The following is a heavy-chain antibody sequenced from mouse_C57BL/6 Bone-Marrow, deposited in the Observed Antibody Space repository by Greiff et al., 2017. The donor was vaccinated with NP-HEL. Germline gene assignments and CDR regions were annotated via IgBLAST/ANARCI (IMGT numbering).Heavy chain of an antibody. D-gene: IGHD1-3*01. Sequence: QVQLQQPGAELVMPGASVKLSCKASGYTFTSYWMHWVKQRPGQGFEWIGEIDPSDSYTNYNQKFKGKSTLTVDKSSSTAYMQLSSLTSEDSAVYYCARSGWFAYWGQGTLVTVSA. V-gene: IGHV1-69*01. J-gene: IGHJ3*01. CDR2: IDPSDSYT. CDR1: GYTFTSYW. CDR3: ARSGWFAY.